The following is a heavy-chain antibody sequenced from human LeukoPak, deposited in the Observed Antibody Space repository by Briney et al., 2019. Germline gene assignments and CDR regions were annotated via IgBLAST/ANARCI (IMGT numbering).Heavy chain of an antibody. CDR2: IYYSGST. CDR1: GGSISSSSYY. V-gene: IGHV4-39*01. J-gene: IGHJ4*02. D-gene: IGHD6-13*01. CDR3: ARGVSAAAGKSRAATILRN. Sequence: LETLSLTCTVSGGSISSSSYYWGWIRQPPGKGLEWIGSIYYSGSTYYNPSLKSRVTISVDTSKNQFSLKLSSVTAADTAVYYCARGVSAAAGKSRAATILRNWGQGTLVTVSS.